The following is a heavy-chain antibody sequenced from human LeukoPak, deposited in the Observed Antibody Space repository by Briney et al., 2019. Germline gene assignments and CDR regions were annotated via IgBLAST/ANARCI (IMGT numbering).Heavy chain of an antibody. Sequence: ASVKVSCKTSRYSFTDYYMHWVRQAPGQGLEWMGWINPNSGGTSTAQKFQGRITMTRDTSITTVYMEVSGLTSDDTAIYYCARADRLDGSPYLIGPWGQGTLVTVSS. CDR2: INPNSGGT. CDR1: RYSFTDYY. D-gene: IGHD1-26*01. V-gene: IGHV1-2*02. CDR3: ARADRLDGSPYLIGP. J-gene: IGHJ5*02.